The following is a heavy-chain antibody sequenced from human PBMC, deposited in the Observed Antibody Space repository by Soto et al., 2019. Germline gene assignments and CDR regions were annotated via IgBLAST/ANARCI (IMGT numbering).Heavy chain of an antibody. Sequence: QVQLVQSGAEVRQPASSVKVSCKTSGGTFSSYAISWVRQAPGQGLEWMGGIVPIVGTTTYAQKVQGRVTITADEATSTAYMQLSKLRSDDTAVYDCVRVVAIPGSADHWGQGTLVTVSS. J-gene: IGHJ4*02. CDR1: GGTFSSYA. CDR2: IVPIVGTT. CDR3: VRVVAIPGSADH. D-gene: IGHD2-15*01. V-gene: IGHV1-69*12.